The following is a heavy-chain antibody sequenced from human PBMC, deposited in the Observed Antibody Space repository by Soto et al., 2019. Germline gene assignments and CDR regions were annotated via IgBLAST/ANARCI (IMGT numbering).Heavy chain of an antibody. Sequence: SETLSLTCTVSGDSLSTYYWSWIRQPAGERLEWIGRIHDTGRTNYNPSLKSRVTMSVDTSKNQFSLRVNSVTAADTAVYYCARESVSGTYRFDSWGQGTLVTVFS. CDR3: ARESVSGTYRFDS. J-gene: IGHJ4*02. CDR2: IHDTGRT. D-gene: IGHD3-16*02. V-gene: IGHV4-4*07. CDR1: GDSLSTYY.